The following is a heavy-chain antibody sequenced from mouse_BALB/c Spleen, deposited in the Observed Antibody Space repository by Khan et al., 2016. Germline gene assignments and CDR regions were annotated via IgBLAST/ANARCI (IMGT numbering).Heavy chain of an antibody. Sequence: EVQLQESGPGLVKPSQSLSLTCTVTGYSITSDYAWNWIRQFPGNKLEWMGYISYSGSTGYTPSLKSRISITRDTAKNQFFLQLNSVTTEDTATEYCARFDYVSSYLDYRGQGTTLTVAS. CDR1: GYSITSDYA. D-gene: IGHD1-1*01. CDR2: ISYSGST. V-gene: IGHV3-2*02. J-gene: IGHJ2*01. CDR3: ARFDYVSSYLDY.